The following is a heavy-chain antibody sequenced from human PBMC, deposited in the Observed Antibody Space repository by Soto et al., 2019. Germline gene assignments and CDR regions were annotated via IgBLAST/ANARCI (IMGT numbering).Heavy chain of an antibody. Sequence: PGESLKISCKGSGYSFTNYWIAWVRQMPGKGLEWMGIIYPGDSDTRYSPSFQGQVTISADKSISTADLQWNSLKASDTAMYYCARQDGYALYYFDSWGQGTLVTVSS. D-gene: IGHD5-12*01. J-gene: IGHJ4*02. V-gene: IGHV5-51*01. CDR3: ARQDGYALYYFDS. CDR2: IYPGDSDT. CDR1: GYSFTNYW.